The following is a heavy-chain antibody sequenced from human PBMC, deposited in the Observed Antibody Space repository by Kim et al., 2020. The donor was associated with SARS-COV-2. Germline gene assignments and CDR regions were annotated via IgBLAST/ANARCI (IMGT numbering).Heavy chain of an antibody. Sequence: GGSLRLSCAASGLTFSSYGMHWVRQAPGKGLEWVAVIWYDGSNKYYADSVKGRFTISRDNSKNTLYLQMNSLRAEDTAVYYCARGRSSGWNEDYFDYWGQGTLVTVSS. J-gene: IGHJ4*02. CDR1: GLTFSSYG. CDR3: ARGRSSGWNEDYFDY. D-gene: IGHD6-19*01. V-gene: IGHV3-33*01. CDR2: IWYDGSNK.